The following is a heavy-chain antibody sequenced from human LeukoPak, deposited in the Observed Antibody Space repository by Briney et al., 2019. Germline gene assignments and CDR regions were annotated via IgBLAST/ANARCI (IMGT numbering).Heavy chain of an antibody. J-gene: IGHJ4*02. Sequence: SGTLSLTCAVYGGSFSGYYWSWIRQPPGKGLEWIGEINHSGSTNYNPSLKSRVTISVDTSKNQFSLKLSSVTAADTAVYYCARGNGYSSSWYGNWGQGTLVTVSS. V-gene: IGHV4-34*01. CDR1: GGSFSGYY. D-gene: IGHD6-13*01. CDR2: INHSGST. CDR3: ARGNGYSSSWYGN.